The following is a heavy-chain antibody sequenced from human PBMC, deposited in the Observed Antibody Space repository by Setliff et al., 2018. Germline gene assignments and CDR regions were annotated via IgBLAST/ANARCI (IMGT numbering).Heavy chain of an antibody. J-gene: IGHJ4*02. Sequence: ASVKVSCKASGYSFSTYAMSWIRQAPGQGLEWMGWINTRTGNPMYAQGFTGRFVFSLDPSVSTAYLQISSLKAEDTALYYCATGSLVAAGTGHWGQGTLVTVSS. CDR2: INTRTGNP. CDR1: GYSFSTYA. D-gene: IGHD6-13*01. CDR3: ATGSLVAAGTGH. V-gene: IGHV7-4-1*02.